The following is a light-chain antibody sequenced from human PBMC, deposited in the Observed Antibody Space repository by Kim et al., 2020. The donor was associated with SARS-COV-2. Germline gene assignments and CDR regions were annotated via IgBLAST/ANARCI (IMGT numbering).Light chain of an antibody. V-gene: IGKV3-20*01. Sequence: SPRELAPPTCRAMHGVSSNNLAWYQQKPGQSPRLLIYGASSRATGIPDRFSGSGSETDFTLTITRLEPEDFAVYYCQQYSSSPATFGQGTKVDIK. CDR2: GAS. J-gene: IGKJ1*01. CDR3: QQYSSSPAT. CDR1: HGVSSNN.